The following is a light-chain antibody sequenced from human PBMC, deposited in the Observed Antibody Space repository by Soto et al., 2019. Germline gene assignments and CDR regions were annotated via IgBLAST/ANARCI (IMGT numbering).Light chain of an antibody. CDR3: QSYDSSLSVLVV. CDR1: SSNIGAGYD. V-gene: IGLV1-40*01. CDR2: GNS. Sequence: QSVLTQPPSVSGAPGQRVTISCTGSSSNIGAGYDVHWYQQLPGTAPKLLIYGNSNRPSGVPDRFSGSKSGTSASLAITGLQAEDEAEYYCQSYDSSLSVLVVFGGGTKVTVL. J-gene: IGLJ2*01.